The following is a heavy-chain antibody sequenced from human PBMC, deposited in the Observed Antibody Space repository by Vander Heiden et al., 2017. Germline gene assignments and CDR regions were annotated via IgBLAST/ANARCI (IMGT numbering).Heavy chain of an antibody. V-gene: IGHV3-23*01. Sequence: EVQLLESGGGLVQPGGSLRLSCAASGFTFSSHAMSWVRQAPGKGLEWVSAISGSGGSTYYTDSVKGRFTISRDNSKNTLYVQMNSLRAEDTAVYYCAKDRGSGSYYAIDYWGQGTLVTVSS. CDR2: ISGSGGST. CDR3: AKDRGSGSYYAIDY. D-gene: IGHD1-26*01. CDR1: GFTFSSHA. J-gene: IGHJ4*02.